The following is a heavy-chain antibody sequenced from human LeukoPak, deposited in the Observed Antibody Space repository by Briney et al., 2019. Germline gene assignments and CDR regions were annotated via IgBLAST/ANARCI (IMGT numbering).Heavy chain of an antibody. D-gene: IGHD3-3*01. CDR2: ISSSGST. V-gene: IGHV4-61*02. J-gene: IGHJ4*02. CDR1: GDSISSGDYY. CDR3: ARARSITIFGVVIPYYFDY. Sequence: NPSQTLSLTCTVSGDSISSGDYYWSWIRQPAGKGLEWIGRISSSGSTNYNPSLKSRVTISVDTSKNQFSLKLSSVTAADTAVYYCARARSITIFGVVIPYYFDYWGQGTLVTVSS.